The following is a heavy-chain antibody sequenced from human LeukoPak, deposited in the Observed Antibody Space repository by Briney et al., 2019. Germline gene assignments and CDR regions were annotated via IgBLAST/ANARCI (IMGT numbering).Heavy chain of an antibody. Sequence: PSETLSLTCTVSGGSFGNYYWGWIRQPPGKGLEWIGYIYDSGTTNYNLSLESRVTISIDTSRNQFSLKLNSVTAADTAVYYCARDSRGGGPDFDYWGQGTLVTVSS. CDR2: IYDSGTT. J-gene: IGHJ4*02. V-gene: IGHV4-59*12. D-gene: IGHD3-16*01. CDR1: GGSFGNYY. CDR3: ARDSRGGGPDFDY.